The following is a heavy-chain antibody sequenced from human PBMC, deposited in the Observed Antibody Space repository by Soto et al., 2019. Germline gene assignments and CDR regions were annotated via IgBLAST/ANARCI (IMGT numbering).Heavy chain of an antibody. CDR1: GFTFSSYA. D-gene: IGHD4-17*01. Sequence: GGSLRLSCAASGFTFSSYAMSWVRQAPGKGLEWVSAISGSGSMTYYADSVKGRFTFSRDNSKKTLYLQMNSLRAEDTAVYFCAKGTYRDYVYWDHAFDIWGQGTMVTVSS. J-gene: IGHJ3*02. CDR3: AKGTYRDYVYWDHAFDI. V-gene: IGHV3-23*01. CDR2: ISGSGSMT.